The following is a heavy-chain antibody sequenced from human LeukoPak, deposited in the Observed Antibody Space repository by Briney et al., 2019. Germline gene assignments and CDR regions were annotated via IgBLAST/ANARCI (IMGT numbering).Heavy chain of an antibody. CDR2: IVNGGST. CDR3: ARDVGRTNWFDP. CDR1: GDSISSYY. V-gene: IGHV4-4*07. D-gene: IGHD1-26*01. J-gene: IGHJ5*02. Sequence: SETLSLTCTVSGDSISSYYWSWIRQPAGKGLEWIGRIVNGGSTNYNPSLESRVTMSLDTSKNQFSLKLTSVTAADTAVYFCARDVGRTNWFDPWGQGTLVTVSS.